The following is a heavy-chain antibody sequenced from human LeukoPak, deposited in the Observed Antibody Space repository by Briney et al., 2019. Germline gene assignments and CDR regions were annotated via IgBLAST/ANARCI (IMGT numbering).Heavy chain of an antibody. J-gene: IGHJ4*02. CDR2: ISGSGGST. CDR3: AKDLYTYGSGSYYRFDY. V-gene: IGHV3-23*01. D-gene: IGHD3-10*01. Sequence: GGSLRLSCAASGFTFSSYVMSWVRQAPGKGLEWVSAISGSGGSTYYADSVKGRFTISRDNSKNTLYLQMNSLRAEDTAVYYCAKDLYTYGSGSYYRFDYWGQGTLVTVSS. CDR1: GFTFSSYV.